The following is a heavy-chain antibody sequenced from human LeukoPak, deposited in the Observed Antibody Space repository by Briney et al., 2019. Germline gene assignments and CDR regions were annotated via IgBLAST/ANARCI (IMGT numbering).Heavy chain of an antibody. V-gene: IGHV4-61*05. D-gene: IGHD6-19*01. CDR2: IYYSGST. CDR1: GGSISSSSYY. Sequence: SETLSLTCTVSGGSISSSSYYWGWIRQPPGKGLEWIGYIYYSGSTNYNPSLKSRVTISVDTSKNQFSLKLSSVTAADTAVYYCARAEKNTSQSSEWLVFGGDWFDPWGQGTLVTVSS. CDR3: ARAEKNTSQSSEWLVFGGDWFDP. J-gene: IGHJ5*02.